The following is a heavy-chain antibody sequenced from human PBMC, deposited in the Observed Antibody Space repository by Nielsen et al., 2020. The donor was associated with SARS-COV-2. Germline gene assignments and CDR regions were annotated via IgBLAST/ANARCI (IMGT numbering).Heavy chain of an antibody. CDR3: ATGGIAVAGTTGGY. D-gene: IGHD6-19*01. Sequence: SLKISCAASGFTFDDYAMHWVRQAPGKGLEWVSGISWNSGSIGYADSVKGRFTISRDDAKNSLYLQMNSLRAEDTALYYCATGGIAVAGTTGGYWGQGTLVTVSS. CDR2: ISWNSGSI. J-gene: IGHJ4*02. V-gene: IGHV3-9*01. CDR1: GFTFDDYA.